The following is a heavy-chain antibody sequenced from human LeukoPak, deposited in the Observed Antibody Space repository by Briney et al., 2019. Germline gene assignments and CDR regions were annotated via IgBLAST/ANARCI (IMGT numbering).Heavy chain of an antibody. CDR1: ARSISSSSYY. CDR3: ARLHILYSSGWYDPPYYYYYYMDV. V-gene: IGHV4-39*07. D-gene: IGHD6-19*01. Sequence: PSETLSLTCTVSARSISSSSYYCGWIRQPPGNGLEWIGSIYYSQSTYYTPSLKSRVTISVDTSKNQFSLKLSSVTAADTAVYYCARLHILYSSGWYDPPYYYYYYMDVWGKGTTVTISS. J-gene: IGHJ6*03. CDR2: IYYSQST.